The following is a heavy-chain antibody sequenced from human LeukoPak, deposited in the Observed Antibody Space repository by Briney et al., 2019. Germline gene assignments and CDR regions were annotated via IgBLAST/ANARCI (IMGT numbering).Heavy chain of an antibody. V-gene: IGHV5-51*01. J-gene: IGHJ5*02. Sequence: GESLKISCKGFGYSFTTYWIGWVRQMPGKGLEWMGIIFPGDSDTRYSPSFQGQVTISADKSISTAYLQWSSLKASDTAMYYCARRGEVFLEATFDPWGQGTLVTVSS. CDR2: IFPGDSDT. CDR1: GYSFTTYW. D-gene: IGHD1-26*01. CDR3: ARRGEVFLEATFDP.